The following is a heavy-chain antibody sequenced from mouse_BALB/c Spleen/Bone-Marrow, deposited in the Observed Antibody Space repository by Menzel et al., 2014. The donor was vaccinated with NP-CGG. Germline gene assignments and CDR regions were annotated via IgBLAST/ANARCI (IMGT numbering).Heavy chain of an antibody. CDR1: GFTFXSYG. CDR3: ARQNGNYGYYYAMDY. D-gene: IGHD2-1*01. J-gene: IGHJ4*01. V-gene: IGHV5-9-2*01. CDR2: ISGGGSYT. Sequence: DVKLVESGGGLVKPGGSLKLSCAASGFTFXSYGMSWVRQTPEKRLEWVATISGGGSYTYYPDSVKGRFTISRDNAKNNLYLQMSSLRSEDTALYYCARQNGNYGYYYAMDYWGQGTSVTVSS.